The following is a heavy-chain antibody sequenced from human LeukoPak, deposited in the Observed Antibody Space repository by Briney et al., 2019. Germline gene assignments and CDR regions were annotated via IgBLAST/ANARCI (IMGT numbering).Heavy chain of an antibody. J-gene: IGHJ4*02. CDR1: GDTLSNYG. Sequence: GASVKVSCKASGDTLSNYGFNWVRQAPGQDGQGLEWMGWINPNSGGTNYAQKFQGRVTMTRDTSISTAYMELSRLRSDDTAVYYCARGGAAAGTIDYWGQGTLVTVSS. D-gene: IGHD6-13*01. CDR3: ARGGAAAGTIDY. V-gene: IGHV1-2*02. CDR2: INPNSGGT.